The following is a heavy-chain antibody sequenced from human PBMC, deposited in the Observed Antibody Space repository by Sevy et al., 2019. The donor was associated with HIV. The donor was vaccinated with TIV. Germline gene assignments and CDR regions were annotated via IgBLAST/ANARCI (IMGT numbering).Heavy chain of an antibody. V-gene: IGHV3-48*02. CDR2: ISSSSSNI. Sequence: GGSLRLSCVASVFNVRSYGMNWVRQAPGKGLEWVSYISSSSSNIYYADSVKGRFTISRDNAKTSLYLQMNSLRDEDTAVYYCASDTGPLDYWGQGTLVTVSS. CDR3: ASDTGPLDY. J-gene: IGHJ4*02. CDR1: VFNVRSYG.